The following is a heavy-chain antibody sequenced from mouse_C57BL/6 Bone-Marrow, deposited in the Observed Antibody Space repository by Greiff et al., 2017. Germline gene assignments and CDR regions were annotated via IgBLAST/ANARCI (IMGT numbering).Heavy chain of an antibody. CDR2: IDPEDGET. J-gene: IGHJ3*01. D-gene: IGHD1-1*01. Sequence: VQLQQSGAELVKPGASVTLSCTASGFNIQDYYMHWVKQRTEQGLEWIGRIDPEDGETKYAPKFQGKATITADTSSNTAYLQLSSLTSEDTAVYYCASFFYGSSPAWCAYGGQGTLGTVSA. CDR1: GFNIQDYY. V-gene: IGHV14-2*01. CDR3: ASFFYGSSPAWCAY.